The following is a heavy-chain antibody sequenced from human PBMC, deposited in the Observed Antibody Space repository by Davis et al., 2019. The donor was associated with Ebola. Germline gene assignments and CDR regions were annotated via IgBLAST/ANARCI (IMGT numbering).Heavy chain of an antibody. CDR1: GGSISSYY. Sequence: SETLSLTCTVSGGSISSYYWSWIRQPPGKGLEWIGYIYYSGSTNYNPSLKSRVTISVDTSKNQFSLKLSSVTAADTAVYYCARAVDCSGGSCPRSAGRDYYYYGMDVWGQGTTVTVSS. CDR3: ARAVDCSGGSCPRSAGRDYYYYGMDV. CDR2: IYYSGST. D-gene: IGHD2-15*01. V-gene: IGHV4-59*01. J-gene: IGHJ6*02.